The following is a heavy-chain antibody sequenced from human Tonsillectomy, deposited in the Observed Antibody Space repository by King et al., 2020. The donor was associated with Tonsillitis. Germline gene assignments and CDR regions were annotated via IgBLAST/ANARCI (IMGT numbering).Heavy chain of an antibody. CDR3: TTGGARAYYYGSGSYYPYNWFDP. J-gene: IGHJ5*02. V-gene: IGHV1-24*01. CDR1: GYTLTELS. CDR2: FNPEDGET. D-gene: IGHD3-10*01. Sequence: QLVQSGAEVKKPGASVKVSCKVSGYTLTELSMHWVRQAPGKGLEWMGGFNPEDGETIYAQKFQGRVTMTEETSTDTAYMELSSLRSEDTAVYYCTTGGARAYYYGSGSYYPYNWFDPWGQGTLVTVSS.